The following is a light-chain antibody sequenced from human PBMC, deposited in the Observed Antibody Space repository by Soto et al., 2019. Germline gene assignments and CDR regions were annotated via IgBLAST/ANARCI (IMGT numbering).Light chain of an antibody. Sequence: EIVLTQSPGTLSLSPGERATLSCMASQSVSSSYLAWYQQKPGQAPRLLIYGASSRATGIPDRFSGSGSGTEFTLTISSLQSEDFAVYYCQQRSNWPPAFTFGPGTKVDIK. J-gene: IGKJ3*01. CDR2: GAS. CDR3: QQRSNWPPAFT. CDR1: QSVSSSY. V-gene: IGKV3D-20*02.